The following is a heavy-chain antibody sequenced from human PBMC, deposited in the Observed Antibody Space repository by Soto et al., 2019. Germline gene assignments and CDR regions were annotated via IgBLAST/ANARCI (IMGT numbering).Heavy chain of an antibody. Sequence: GGSLRLSCAASVFSFSSDWMHWVRQAPGKGLEWVGRTKINTDGGTTDYAAPVRGRFTISRDDSKNMLYLQMSSLKTEDTAVYYCRRFHVSRDYWGQGTLVTVSS. J-gene: IGHJ4*02. D-gene: IGHD3-16*01. CDR1: VFSFSSDW. V-gene: IGHV3-15*07. CDR3: RRFHVSRDY. CDR2: TKINTDGGTT.